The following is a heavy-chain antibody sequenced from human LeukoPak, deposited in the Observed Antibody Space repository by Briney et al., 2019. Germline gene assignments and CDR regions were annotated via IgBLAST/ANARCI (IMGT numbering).Heavy chain of an antibody. D-gene: IGHD6-19*01. Sequence: SETLSLTCAVYGGSFSGYYWSWIRQPPGKGLEWIGEINHSGSTNYNPSLKSRVTISVDTSKNQFSLKLSSVTAADTAVYYCARGVDSSGWFVYWSQGTLVTVSS. J-gene: IGHJ4*02. V-gene: IGHV4-34*01. CDR1: GGSFSGYY. CDR3: ARGVDSSGWFVY. CDR2: INHSGST.